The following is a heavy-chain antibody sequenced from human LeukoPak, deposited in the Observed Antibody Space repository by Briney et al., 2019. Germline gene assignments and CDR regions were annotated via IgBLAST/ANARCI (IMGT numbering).Heavy chain of an antibody. V-gene: IGHV1-46*01. CDR3: ARVASPIAAAGTWDY. J-gene: IGHJ4*02. D-gene: IGHD6-13*01. Sequence: ASVKVSCKASGYTFTSYYMHWVRQAPGQGLEWMGIINPSGGSTSYAQKFQGRVTMTRDTSTSTVYMERSSLRSEDTAVYYCARVASPIAAAGTWDYWGQGTLVTVSS. CDR2: INPSGGST. CDR1: GYTFTSYY.